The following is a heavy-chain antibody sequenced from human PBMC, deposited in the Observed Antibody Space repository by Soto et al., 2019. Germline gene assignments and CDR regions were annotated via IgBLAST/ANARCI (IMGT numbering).Heavy chain of an antibody. Sequence: GGSLRLSCAASGLTFSSYAMSWVRQAPGKGLEWVSAISGSGGSTYYVDSVKGRFTISRDNSKNTLYLQMNSLRAEDTAVYYCAKYITMVRGVIIEAFDIWGRGTMVTVSS. CDR2: ISGSGGST. J-gene: IGHJ3*02. D-gene: IGHD3-10*01. CDR1: GLTFSSYA. CDR3: AKYITMVRGVIIEAFDI. V-gene: IGHV3-23*01.